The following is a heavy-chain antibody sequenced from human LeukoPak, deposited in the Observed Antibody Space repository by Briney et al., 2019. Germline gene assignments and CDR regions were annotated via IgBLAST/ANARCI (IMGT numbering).Heavy chain of an antibody. CDR3: ARGYQLLIAAAGPFDY. CDR2: IYYSGST. J-gene: IGHJ4*02. D-gene: IGHD6-13*01. Sequence: PSETLSLTCTVSGGSISSSSYYWGWIRQPPGKGLEWIGSIYYSGSTYYNPSLKSRVTISVDTSKNQFSLKLSSVTAADTAVYYCARGYQLLIAAAGPFDYWGQGTLVTVSS. CDR1: GGSISSSSYY. V-gene: IGHV4-39*01.